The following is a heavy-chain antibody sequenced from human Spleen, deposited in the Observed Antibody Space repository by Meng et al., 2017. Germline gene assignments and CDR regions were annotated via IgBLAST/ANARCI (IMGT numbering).Heavy chain of an antibody. CDR1: GGSFSGYY. CDR3: AGRVATIPTDEYYFDY. V-gene: IGHV4-34*01. D-gene: IGHD5-12*01. J-gene: IGHJ4*02. CDR2: INHSGST. Sequence: QVQLQQWGAGLLKPSETLSLTCAVYGGSFSGYYWSWIRQPPGKGLEWIGEINHSGSTNYTPSLKSRVTISVDTSKNQFSLKLSSVTAADTAVYYCAGRVATIPTDEYYFDYWGQGTLVTASS.